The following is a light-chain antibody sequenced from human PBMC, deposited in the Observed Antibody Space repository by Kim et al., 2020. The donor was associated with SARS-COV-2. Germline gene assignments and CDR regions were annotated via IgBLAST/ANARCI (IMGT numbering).Light chain of an antibody. CDR3: QQYNNWPPST. V-gene: IGKV3-15*01. Sequence: SPGERAPLSCRASQSVSSNLAWYQQKPGQAPRLLIYGASTRATGIPARVSGSGSGTEFTLTISSLQSEDFAVYYCQQYNNWPPSTFGQGTRLEIK. J-gene: IGKJ5*01. CDR1: QSVSSN. CDR2: GAS.